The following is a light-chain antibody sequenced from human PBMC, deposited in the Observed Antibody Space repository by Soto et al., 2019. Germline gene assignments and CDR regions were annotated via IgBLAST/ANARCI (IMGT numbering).Light chain of an antibody. CDR3: QQYCSSPQT. CDR1: QSVSSSY. J-gene: IGKJ2*01. CDR2: GAS. Sequence: EIVLTQSPGTLSLSPGEIATLSCRASQSVSSSYLAWYQQKPGQAPRLLIYGASSRATGIPDRFSGSGSGTDFTLTISGLEPEDFAVYYCQQYCSSPQTFGQGTKLEIK. V-gene: IGKV3-20*01.